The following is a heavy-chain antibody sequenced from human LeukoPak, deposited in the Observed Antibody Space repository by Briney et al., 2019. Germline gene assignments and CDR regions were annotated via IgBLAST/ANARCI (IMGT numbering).Heavy chain of an antibody. CDR3: AVSYYYDSSGSILGY. J-gene: IGHJ4*02. V-gene: IGHV1-24*01. D-gene: IGHD3-22*01. Sequence: ASVKVSCKVSGYTLTELSMHWVRQAPGKGLEWMGGFDPEDGETIYAQKFQGRVTMTEDTSTDTAYMELSSLRSEDTAVYYCAVSYYYDSSGSILGYWGQGTLVTVSS. CDR2: FDPEDGET. CDR1: GYTLTELS.